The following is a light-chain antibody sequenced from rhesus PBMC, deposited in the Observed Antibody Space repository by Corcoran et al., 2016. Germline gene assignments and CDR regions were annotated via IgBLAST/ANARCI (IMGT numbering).Light chain of an antibody. CDR1: NIGGKI. J-gene: IGLJ6*01. CDR3: QIWDTSSKYV. Sequence: SYELTQAPSLSVSPGQTAWITCGGDNIGGKIVQWYQQRPPQAPVLVIYGDRERSSGIPERFSGSKSGNTATLTISGVEAGDEADYYCQIWDTSSKYVFGSGTKLTVL. CDR2: GDR. V-gene: IGLV3-34*01.